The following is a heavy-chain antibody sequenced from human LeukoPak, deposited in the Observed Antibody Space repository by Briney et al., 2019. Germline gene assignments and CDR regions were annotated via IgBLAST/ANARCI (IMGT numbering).Heavy chain of an antibody. Sequence: PSETLSLTCTVSGGSISSSSYYWSWIRQPPGKGLEWIGEINHSGSTNYNPSLKSRVTISVDTSKNQFSLKLSSVTAADTAVYYCARHLGQSGGFDPWGQGTLVTVSS. CDR3: ARHLGQSGGFDP. CDR1: GGSISSSSYY. CDR2: INHSGST. J-gene: IGHJ5*02. V-gene: IGHV4-39*01. D-gene: IGHD1-26*01.